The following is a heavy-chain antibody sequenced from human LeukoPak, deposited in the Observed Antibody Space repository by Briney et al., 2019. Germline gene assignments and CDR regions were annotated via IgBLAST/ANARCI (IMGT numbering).Heavy chain of an antibody. Sequence: ASVRVSCKASGYTFTSYYMHRVRQAPGQGLEWMGIINPSGGSTTYAQKFQGRATMTRDMSTSTVYMELSSLRSEDTAVYYCARAPVGAVDYWGQGTLVTVSS. CDR1: GYTFTSYY. V-gene: IGHV1-46*01. D-gene: IGHD1-26*01. CDR2: INPSGGST. J-gene: IGHJ4*02. CDR3: ARAPVGAVDY.